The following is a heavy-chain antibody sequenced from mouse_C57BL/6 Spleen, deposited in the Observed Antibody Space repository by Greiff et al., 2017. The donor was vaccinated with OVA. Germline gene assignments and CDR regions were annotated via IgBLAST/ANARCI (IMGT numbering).Heavy chain of an antibody. D-gene: IGHD1-1*01. J-gene: IGHJ4*01. CDR1: GYTFTSYW. CDR2: IDPSDSYT. Sequence: QVQLQQPGAELVRPRTSVKLSCKASGYTFTSYWMHWVKQRPGQGLEWIGVIDPSDSYTNYNQKFKGKATLTVDTSSSTAYMQLSSLTSEDSAVYYCAYYGSRMDYWGQGTSVTVSS. CDR3: AYYGSRMDY. V-gene: IGHV1-59*01.